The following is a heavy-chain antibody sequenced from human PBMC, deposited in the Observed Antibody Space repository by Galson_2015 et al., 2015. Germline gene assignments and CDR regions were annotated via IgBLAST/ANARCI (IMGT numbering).Heavy chain of an antibody. CDR3: ASEDGNLSFDS. Sequence: SVKVSCKASGYTFTSYAIHWVRQAPGQGLEWMGWISAYNGNTKFAQSLPGKLTITSATSTTTAYIELKSLRSDDTAVYYCASEDGNLSFDSWGQGTLVTVSS. CDR1: GYTFTSYA. J-gene: IGHJ4*02. D-gene: IGHD4-23*01. V-gene: IGHV1-18*01. CDR2: ISAYNGNT.